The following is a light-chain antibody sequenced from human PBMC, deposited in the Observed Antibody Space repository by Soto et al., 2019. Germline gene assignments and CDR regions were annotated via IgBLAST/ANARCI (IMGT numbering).Light chain of an antibody. V-gene: IGKV1-5*03. J-gene: IGKJ1*01. CDR2: EAA. CDR1: QYIHNY. Sequence: DIQMTQSPSTLSASVGDRVTITCRASQYIHNYLAWYQQKPGEAPKLLIYEAANLESGVPSRFSGSGTGTEFPLTISSLQADGFATYFCQQSNNYPWTFGQGTRVEI. CDR3: QQSNNYPWT.